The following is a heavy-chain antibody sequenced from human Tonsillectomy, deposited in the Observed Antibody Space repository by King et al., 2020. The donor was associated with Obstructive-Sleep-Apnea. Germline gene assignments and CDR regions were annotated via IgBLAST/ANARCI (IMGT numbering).Heavy chain of an antibody. CDR3: AKPKLSVNNGCYGGSNC. J-gene: IGHJ4*01. D-gene: IGHD4/OR15-4a*01. CDR1: GFNFDDYA. CDR2: ITWNSGDI. V-gene: IGHV3-9*01. Sequence: VQLVESGGGLVQPGRSLRLSCAASGFNFDDYAMHWVRQAPGKGLEWVSGITWNSGDIGYADSVKGRFTISRDNAKNSLYLQMNSLRTEDTAFYYCAKPKLSVNNGCYGGSNCGGHGTLVTVSS.